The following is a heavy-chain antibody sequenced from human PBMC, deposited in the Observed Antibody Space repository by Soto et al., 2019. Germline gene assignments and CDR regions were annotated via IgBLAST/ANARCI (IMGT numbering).Heavy chain of an antibody. V-gene: IGHV1-18*01. CDR3: ARVSQDYYGSGSYPHDAFDI. CDR2: ISAYNGNT. CDR1: GYTFTSYG. Sequence: QVQLVQSGAEVKKPGASVKVSCKASGYTFTSYGISWVRQAPGQGLEWMGWISAYNGNTNYAQKLQGRVTMTTDTSTSTACMELRSLRSDDTAVYYCARVSQDYYGSGSYPHDAFDIWGQGTMVTVSS. J-gene: IGHJ3*02. D-gene: IGHD3-10*01.